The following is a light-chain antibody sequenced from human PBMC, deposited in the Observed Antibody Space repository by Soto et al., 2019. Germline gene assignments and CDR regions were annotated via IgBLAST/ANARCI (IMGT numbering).Light chain of an antibody. V-gene: IGKV3-11*01. CDR3: HQRKSWPRT. J-gene: IGKJ1*01. CDR1: QAVNTR. Sequence: EIVLTQSPATLSSFPGDRVTLSCRASQAVNTRLAWYQHKPGQAPRLLIYLASNRAAGVPARFSGSGSGTDFTLTITDVDTEDFAVYSCHQRKSWPRTFGQGTKVDIK. CDR2: LAS.